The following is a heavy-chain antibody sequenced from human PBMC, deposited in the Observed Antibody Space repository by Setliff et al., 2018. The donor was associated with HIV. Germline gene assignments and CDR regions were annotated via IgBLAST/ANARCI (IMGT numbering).Heavy chain of an antibody. CDR3: ARDMEDFGVLPSAPFDP. CDR1: GGSIRNYY. J-gene: IGHJ5*02. D-gene: IGHD2-2*01. CDR2: VHKSGNT. V-gene: IGHV4-4*07. Sequence: PSETLSLTCTVSGGSIRNYYWSWIRQSAGKGLEWIGRVHKSGNTDHNPSLKGRVTMSVDTSKNQFFLKLTSMTAADTAIYYCARDMEDFGVLPSAPFDPWGRGTPVTAPQ.